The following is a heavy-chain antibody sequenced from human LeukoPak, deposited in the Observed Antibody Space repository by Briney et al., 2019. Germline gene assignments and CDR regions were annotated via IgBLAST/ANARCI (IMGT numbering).Heavy chain of an antibody. V-gene: IGHV1-69*13. Sequence: VASVKVSCKASGGTFSSYAISWVRQAPGQGLEWMGGIIPIFGTANYAQKFQGRVTNTADESTSTPYMELSSLRSEDTAVYYCARVRDITTHYYFDYWGQGTLVTVSS. CDR3: ARVRDITTHYYFDY. J-gene: IGHJ4*02. CDR1: GGTFSSYA. D-gene: IGHD3-3*01. CDR2: IIPIFGTA.